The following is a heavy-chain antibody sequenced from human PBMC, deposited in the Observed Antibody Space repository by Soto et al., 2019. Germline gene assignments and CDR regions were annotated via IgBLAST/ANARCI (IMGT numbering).Heavy chain of an antibody. J-gene: IGHJ5*02. CDR2: TYYRSKWYN. CDR3: ARDVRYTRSSVWFDR. V-gene: IGHV6-1*01. Sequence: PSQTLSLTCAISGDSVSSNSASWNLIRQSPSRGLEWLGRTYYRSKWYNDYALSVKSRITINPDTSKNQFSLQLNSVTPEDTAVYYCARDVRYTRSSVWFDRWGQGTLVTVSS. D-gene: IGHD6-6*01. CDR1: GDSVSSNSAS.